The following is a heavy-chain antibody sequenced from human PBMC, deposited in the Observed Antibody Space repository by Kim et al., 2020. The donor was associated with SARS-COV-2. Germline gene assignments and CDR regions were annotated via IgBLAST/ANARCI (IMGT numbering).Heavy chain of an antibody. J-gene: IGHJ3*02. CDR2: T. Sequence: TSSNPSLKSRVTISVDTSKNQFSLKLSSVTAADTAVYYCARDPQWRAFDIWGQGTMVTVSS. V-gene: IGHV4-30-2*04. D-gene: IGHD6-19*01. CDR3: ARDPQWRAFDI.